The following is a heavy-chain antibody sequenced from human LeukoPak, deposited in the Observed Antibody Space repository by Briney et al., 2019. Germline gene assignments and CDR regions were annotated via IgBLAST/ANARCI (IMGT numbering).Heavy chain of an antibody. CDR2: ISGSGGST. D-gene: IGHD3-22*01. Sequence: PGGSLRLSCAASGFTFSNYAMSWVRQAPGKGLEWVSAISGSGGSTYYADSVKGRFTISRDNSKNTLYLQMNSLRAEDTAVYYCAKRGNTYYYDSSGYYPFDYWGQGTLVTVSS. J-gene: IGHJ4*02. V-gene: IGHV3-23*01. CDR3: AKRGNTYYYDSSGYYPFDY. CDR1: GFTFSNYA.